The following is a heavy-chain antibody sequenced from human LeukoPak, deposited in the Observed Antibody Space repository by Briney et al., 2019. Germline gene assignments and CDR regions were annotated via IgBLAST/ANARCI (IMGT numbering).Heavy chain of an antibody. J-gene: IGHJ4*02. CDR2: ITSTSSYI. CDR1: GFTFNTYT. V-gene: IGHV3-21*01. CDR3: ARDSPYCTSSDCYLDY. Sequence: GGSLRLSCAVSGFTFNTYTMSWVRQAPGKGLEWVSSITSTSSYIFYADSVEGRFTISRDNAKNSLFLQMNSLRAEDTAVYYCARDSPYCTSSDCYLDYWGQGTLVTVSS. D-gene: IGHD2-2*01.